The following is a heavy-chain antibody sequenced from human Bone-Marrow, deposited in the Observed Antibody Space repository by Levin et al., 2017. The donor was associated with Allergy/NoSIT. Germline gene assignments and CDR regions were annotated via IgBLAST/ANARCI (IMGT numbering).Heavy chain of an antibody. V-gene: IGHV3-23*01. CDR3: AKGAYDWNAVGGFVI. CDR2: IGGRGGTT. CDR1: GFSFSNYA. J-gene: IGHJ3*02. Sequence: GGSLRLSCAASGFSFSNYALYWVRQAPGKGLEWVSGIGGRGGTTYYAESVKGRFTISRDNPKKTVYLQMNSLRAEDTATYYCAKGAYDWNAVGGFVIWGQGTRVTVSS. D-gene: IGHD1-1*01.